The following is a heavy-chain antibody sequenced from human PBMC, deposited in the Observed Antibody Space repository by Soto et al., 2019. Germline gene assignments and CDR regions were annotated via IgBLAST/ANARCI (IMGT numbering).Heavy chain of an antibody. CDR3: ARGGATVTTYYYYYGMDV. V-gene: IGHV1-69*12. Sequence: QVQLVQSGAEVKKPGSSVKVSCKASGGTFSSYAISWVRQAPGQGLEWMGGIIPIFGTANYAQKFQGIVTITADESTSTAYMELSSLRSEDTAVYYCARGGATVTTYYYYYGMDVWGQGTTVTVSS. J-gene: IGHJ6*02. CDR1: GGTFSSYA. D-gene: IGHD4-17*01. CDR2: IIPIFGTA.